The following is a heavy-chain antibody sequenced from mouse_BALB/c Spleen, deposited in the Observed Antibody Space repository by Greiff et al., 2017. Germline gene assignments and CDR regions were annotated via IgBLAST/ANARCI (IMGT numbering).Heavy chain of an antibody. J-gene: IGHJ3*01. V-gene: IGHV1-7*01. Sequence: QVQLQQSGAELAKPGASVKMSCKASGYTFTSYWMHWVKQRPGQGLEWIGYINPSTGYTEYNQKFKDKATLTADKSSSTAYMQLSSLTSEDSAVYYCARRGTKLQGSWFAYWGQGTLVTVSA. CDR3: ARRGTKLQGSWFAY. D-gene: IGHD1-3*01. CDR1: GYTFTSYW. CDR2: INPSTGYT.